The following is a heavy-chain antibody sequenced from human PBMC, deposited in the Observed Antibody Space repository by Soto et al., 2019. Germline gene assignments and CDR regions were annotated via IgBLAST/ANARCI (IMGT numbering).Heavy chain of an antibody. CDR1: GFSLSTSGVG. CDR3: APSMFLIPGSGYYLGEGYYFDS. Sequence: QITLKESGPTLVKPTQTLTLTCTFSGFSLSTSGVGVGWIRQPPGKALEWLALLYWDDDKRYSPSLKSRLTITKAPSKDPVVLTTTTMDRVDTAPYYCAPSMFLIPGSGYYLGEGYYFDSWGQGPLVTVSS. J-gene: IGHJ4*02. V-gene: IGHV2-5*02. CDR2: LYWDDDK. D-gene: IGHD3-22*01.